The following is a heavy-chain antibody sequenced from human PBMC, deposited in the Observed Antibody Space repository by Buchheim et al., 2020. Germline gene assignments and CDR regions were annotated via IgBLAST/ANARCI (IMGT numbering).Heavy chain of an antibody. CDR2: IKRDESER. CDR1: RFTFSSYE. J-gene: IGHJ4*02. V-gene: IGHV3-7*01. CDR3: ARGGGSGGWYSG. D-gene: IGHD6-19*01. Sequence: EVQLVESGGGLVQPGGSLRLSCAASRFTFSSYEMIWVRQAPGKGLEWVANIKRDESERYYVDSVKGRFTISKDNAKNSLYLQMNSLRAEDTAVYYCARGGGSGGWYSGWGRGTL.